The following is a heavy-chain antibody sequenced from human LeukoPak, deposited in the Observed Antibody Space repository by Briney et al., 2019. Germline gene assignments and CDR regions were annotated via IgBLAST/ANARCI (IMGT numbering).Heavy chain of an antibody. V-gene: IGHV3-30*02. CDR3: AELGITMIGGV. CDR1: GFTFSSYG. CDR2: IRYDGSYK. Sequence: PGGSLRLSCAASGFTFSSYGMHWVRQAPGKGLEWVAFIRYDGSYKYYADSVKGRFTISRDNSKNTLYLQMNGLRAEDTAVYYCAELGITMIGGVWGKGTTVTISS. J-gene: IGHJ6*04. D-gene: IGHD3-10*02.